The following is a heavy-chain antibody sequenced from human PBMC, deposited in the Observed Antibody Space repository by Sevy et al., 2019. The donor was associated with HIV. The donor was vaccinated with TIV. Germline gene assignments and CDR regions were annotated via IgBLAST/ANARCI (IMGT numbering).Heavy chain of an antibody. CDR3: AKTINSGGGVVPAANYYYYGLDV. Sequence: GGSLRLSCAASGFTFSGYAMNWVRQDPGKGLEWVSAINGKGRSTHYADSVEGRFTISRDNSKNTLYLEMNSLRAEDTAVYYCAKTINSGGGVVPAANYYYYGLDVWGQGTTVTVSS. CDR2: INGKGRST. CDR1: GFTFSGYA. D-gene: IGHD2-2*01. V-gene: IGHV3-23*01. J-gene: IGHJ6*02.